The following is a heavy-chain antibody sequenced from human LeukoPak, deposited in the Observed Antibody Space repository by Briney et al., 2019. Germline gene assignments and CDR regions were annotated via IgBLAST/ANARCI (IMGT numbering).Heavy chain of an antibody. D-gene: IGHD1-26*01. Sequence: GESLKISCKGSGYIFTTYWIGWVRQMPGKGLEWMGFIYPGDSDTRYSPSFQGQVTISADRSITTAYLQWSSLKTSDTAMYYCARAGSRSSYPNLVDYWGQGTLVTVSS. CDR1: GYIFTTYW. J-gene: IGHJ4*02. CDR2: IYPGDSDT. CDR3: ARAGSRSSYPNLVDY. V-gene: IGHV5-51*01.